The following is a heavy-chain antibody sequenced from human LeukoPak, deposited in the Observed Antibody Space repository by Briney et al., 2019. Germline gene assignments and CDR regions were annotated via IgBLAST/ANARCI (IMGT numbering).Heavy chain of an antibody. Sequence: PSETLSLTCAVSGVSISSGGYSWSWIRQPPGKGLEWIGYIYHSGSTYYNPSLKSRVTISVDRSKNQFSLKLSSVTAADTAVYYCARGPYSSSSRYFDYWGQGTLVTVSS. D-gene: IGHD6-6*01. CDR2: IYHSGST. V-gene: IGHV4-30-2*01. CDR1: GVSISSGGYS. CDR3: ARGPYSSSSRYFDY. J-gene: IGHJ4*02.